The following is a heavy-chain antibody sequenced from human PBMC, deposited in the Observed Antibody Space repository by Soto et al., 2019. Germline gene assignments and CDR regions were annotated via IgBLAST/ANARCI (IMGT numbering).Heavy chain of an antibody. CDR1: GVTLSGEA. CDR3: AKNDMTTVTTTYY. D-gene: IGHD4-17*01. J-gene: IGHJ4*02. CDR2: ISGSGGST. Sequence: GGALRLSCVSSGVTLSGEAISGVRQAPGKGMEWVSAISGSGGSTSYADSVKGRFTISRDNSKNTLYLQMNSLRAEDTAVYYCAKNDMTTVTTTYYWGQGTLVTVSS. V-gene: IGHV3-23*01.